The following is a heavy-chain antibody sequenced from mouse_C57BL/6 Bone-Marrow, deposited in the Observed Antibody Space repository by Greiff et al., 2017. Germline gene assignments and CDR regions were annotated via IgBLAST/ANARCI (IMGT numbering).Heavy chain of an antibody. V-gene: IGHV1-76*01. CDR2: IYPGSGNT. CDR1: GYTFTDYS. J-gene: IGHJ2*01. D-gene: IGHD1-1*01. Sequence: QVQLQQSGAELVRPGASVKLSCKASGYTFTDYSINWVKQRPGQGLEWIARIYPGSGNTYYNEKFKGKATLTAEKSSSTAYMQLSSLTSEDSAVYFCARRDYYGIYYFDYWGQGTTLTVSS. CDR3: ARRDYYGIYYFDY.